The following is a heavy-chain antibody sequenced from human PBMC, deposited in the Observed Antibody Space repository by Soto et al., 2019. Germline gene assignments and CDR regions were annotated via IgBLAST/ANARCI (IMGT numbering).Heavy chain of an antibody. V-gene: IGHV3-48*01. J-gene: IGHJ4*02. Sequence: EVQLVESGGGLVQPGGSLRLSCATSGFTFSSYSTNWDRQAPGNGLEWVSYISSSSSTIYYADSVKGRFTISRDNAKISLWLHMNRLRAEDTAVYYCARPYYDFWSGYSADGFDYWGQGTLVTVSS. D-gene: IGHD3-3*01. CDR3: ARPYYDFWSGYSADGFDY. CDR2: ISSSSSTI. CDR1: GFTFSSYS.